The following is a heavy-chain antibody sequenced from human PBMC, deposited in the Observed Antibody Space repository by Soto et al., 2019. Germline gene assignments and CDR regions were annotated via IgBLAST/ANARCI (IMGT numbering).Heavy chain of an antibody. D-gene: IGHD3-10*01. CDR1: GFTFNSYG. V-gene: IGHV3-30*18. J-gene: IGHJ4*02. CDR2: ISYDGSNK. Sequence: QVQLVESGGGEVQPGRSLRLSCAASGFTFNSYGIHWVRQAPGKGLEWVAVISYDGSNKYYADSVKGRFTISRDNSKDTVYLQMNSLRAEDTAVYYCAKDFTGDLSIDYWGQGTLVTVSS. CDR3: AKDFTGDLSIDY.